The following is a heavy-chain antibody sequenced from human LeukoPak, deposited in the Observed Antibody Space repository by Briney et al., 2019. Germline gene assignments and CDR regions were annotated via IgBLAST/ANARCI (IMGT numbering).Heavy chain of an antibody. CDR1: GFTVSSQY. CDR3: ARRKVVSAYYGMDV. J-gene: IGHJ6*02. D-gene: IGHD2-2*01. V-gene: IGHV3-66*01. Sequence: GGSLRLSCAASGFTVSSQYMSWVRQAPGKGLEWVSVIYTGGTTHYADSVKGRFTISRDNAKNTLFLQMNSLRAEDTAVYYCARRKVVSAYYGMDVWGQGTTVTVSS. CDR2: IYTGGTT.